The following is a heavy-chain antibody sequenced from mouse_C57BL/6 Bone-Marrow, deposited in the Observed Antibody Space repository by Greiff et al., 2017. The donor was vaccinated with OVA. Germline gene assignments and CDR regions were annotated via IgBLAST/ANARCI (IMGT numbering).Heavy chain of an antibody. CDR1: GYSITSDY. J-gene: IGHJ1*03. Sequence: EVQVVESGPGLAKPSQTLSLTCSVTGYSITSDYWNWIRKFPGNKLEYMGYISYSGSTYYNPSLKSRLSITRDPSKNQYYLQLNSVTTEDTATYYCARWEGGYHWYCDVWGTGTTVTVSS. D-gene: IGHD1-1*02. CDR2: ISYSGST. CDR3: ARWEGGYHWYCDV. V-gene: IGHV3-8*01.